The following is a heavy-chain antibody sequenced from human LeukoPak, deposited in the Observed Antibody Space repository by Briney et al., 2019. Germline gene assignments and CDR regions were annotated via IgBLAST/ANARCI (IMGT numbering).Heavy chain of an antibody. Sequence: SVKVSCKASGGTFSSYAISWVRQAPGQGLEWMGRIIPIFGTANYAQKFQGRVTITTDESTTTAYMELSSLRSEDTAVYYCASTHSSGWYDDWFDPWGQGTLVTVSS. CDR1: GGTFSSYA. D-gene: IGHD6-19*01. J-gene: IGHJ5*02. V-gene: IGHV1-69*05. CDR3: ASTHSSGWYDDWFDP. CDR2: IIPIFGTA.